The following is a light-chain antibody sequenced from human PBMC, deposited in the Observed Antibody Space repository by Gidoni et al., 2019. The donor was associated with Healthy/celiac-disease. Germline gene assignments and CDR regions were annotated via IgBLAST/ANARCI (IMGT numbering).Light chain of an antibody. CDR1: QSVSSSY. CDR3: QQYGSSPAT. Sequence: EIVLTQSPGTLSLSPGERATLSCRASQSVSSSYLAWYQQKPGQAPRFSGSGSGTDFTLTISRLEPEDFAVYYCQQYGSSPATFGQGTKLEIK. J-gene: IGKJ2*01. V-gene: IGKV3-20*01.